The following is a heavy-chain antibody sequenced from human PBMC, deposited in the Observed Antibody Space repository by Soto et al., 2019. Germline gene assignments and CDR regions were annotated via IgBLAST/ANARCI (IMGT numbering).Heavy chain of an antibody. J-gene: IGHJ6*02. V-gene: IGHV4-59*01. D-gene: IGHD6-13*01. CDR1: GGSISSYY. CDR3: ASNGGEQQLEYCYYGMDV. CDR2: IYYSGST. Sequence: QVQLQESGPGLVKPSETLSLTCTVSGGSISSYYWSWIRQPPGKGLEWIGYIYYSGSTNYNPSLKSRVTISVETYKNQFSLKLSTVTAADTAVYYCASNGGEQQLEYCYYGMDVWGQGTTVTVSS.